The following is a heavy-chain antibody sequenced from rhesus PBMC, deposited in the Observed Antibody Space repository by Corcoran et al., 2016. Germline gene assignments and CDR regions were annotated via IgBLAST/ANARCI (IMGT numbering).Heavy chain of an antibody. J-gene: IGHJ4*01. V-gene: IGHV4-106*01. CDR3: ARAYRGDIDY. D-gene: IGHD6-25*01. CDR2: IYGSGGNT. Sequence: QVQLQESGPGLVQPSETLSLTCAVSGGSISDDYSWSWIRQPPGKGLEWIGYIYGSGGNTDYNPYLKNRVTNSIDTSKNQFSMKLSSVTAADTAVYYCARAYRGDIDYWGQGVLVTVSS. CDR1: GGSISDDYS.